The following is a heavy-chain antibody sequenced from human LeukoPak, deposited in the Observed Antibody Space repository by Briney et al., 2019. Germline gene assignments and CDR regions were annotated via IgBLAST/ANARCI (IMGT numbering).Heavy chain of an antibody. J-gene: IGHJ4*02. Sequence: SETLSLTCTVSGGSISSGSYYWSWIRQPAGKGLEWIGRIYTSGSTNYNPSLKSRVTISVDTSKNQFSLKLSSVTAADTAVYYCARDISDSSGWEKIYYFDYWGQGTLVTVSS. D-gene: IGHD6-19*01. CDR1: GGSISSGSYY. CDR3: ARDISDSSGWEKIYYFDY. V-gene: IGHV4-61*02. CDR2: IYTSGST.